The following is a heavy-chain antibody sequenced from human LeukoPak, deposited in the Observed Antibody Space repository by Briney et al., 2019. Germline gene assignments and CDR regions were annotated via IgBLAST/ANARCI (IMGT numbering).Heavy chain of an antibody. D-gene: IGHD5-24*01. Sequence: RASVKVSCKASGGTFSSYAISWVRQAPGQGLEWMRGIIPIFGTANYAQKFQGRVTITTDESTSTAYMELSSLRSEDTAVYYCATRDRWLQFPFDYWGQGTLVTVSS. J-gene: IGHJ4*02. CDR2: IIPIFGTA. V-gene: IGHV1-69*05. CDR1: GGTFSSYA. CDR3: ATRDRWLQFPFDY.